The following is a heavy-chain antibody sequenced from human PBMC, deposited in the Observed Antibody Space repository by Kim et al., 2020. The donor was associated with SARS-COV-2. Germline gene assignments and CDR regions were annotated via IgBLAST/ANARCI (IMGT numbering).Heavy chain of an antibody. Sequence: GGSLRLSCAASGFTFSSYWMSWVRQAPGKGLEWVANIKQDGSEKYYVDSVKGRFTISRDNAKNSLYLQMNSLRAEDTAVYYCARGGAGYDILTGYYTPPDAFDIWGQGTMVTVSS. CDR2: IKQDGSEK. CDR3: ARGGAGYDILTGYYTPPDAFDI. CDR1: GFTFSSYW. V-gene: IGHV3-7*01. J-gene: IGHJ3*02. D-gene: IGHD3-9*01.